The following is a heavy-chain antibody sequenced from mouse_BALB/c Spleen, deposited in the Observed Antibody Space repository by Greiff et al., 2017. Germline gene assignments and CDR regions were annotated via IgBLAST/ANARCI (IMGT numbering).Heavy chain of an antibody. V-gene: IGHV1-82*01. D-gene: IGHD1-1*02. J-gene: IGHJ2*01. Sequence: QVQLQQSGPELVKPGASVKISCKASGYAFSSSWMNWVKQRPGQGLEWIGRIYPGDGDTNYNGKFKGKATLTADKSSSTAYMQLSSLTSVDSAVYFCARHEGGNGGFDYWGQGTTLTVSS. CDR1: GYAFSSSW. CDR3: ARHEGGNGGFDY. CDR2: IYPGDGDT.